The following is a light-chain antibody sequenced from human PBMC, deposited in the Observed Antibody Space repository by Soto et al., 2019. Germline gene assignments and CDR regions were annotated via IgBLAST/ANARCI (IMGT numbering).Light chain of an antibody. CDR3: AAWDDNLSGLYV. CDR2: RNS. CDR1: ASTIGRNY. V-gene: IGLV1-47*01. J-gene: IGLJ1*01. Sequence: QSVLTQSPSASGTPGQRVTISCFGSASTIGRNYVYWYQQLPGTAPKLLIYRNSQRPSGVPDRFSGSKSGTSASLAISGLRSEDEADYYCAAWDDNLSGLYVFGAGTKVTVL.